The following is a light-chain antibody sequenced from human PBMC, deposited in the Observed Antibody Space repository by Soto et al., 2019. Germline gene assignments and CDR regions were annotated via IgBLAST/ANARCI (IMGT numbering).Light chain of an antibody. V-gene: IGKV1-39*01. CDR2: STS. CDR3: QQTYTFPRT. CDR1: ESISTS. Sequence: DIQMTQSPSSLSASVGDRVTITCRASESISTSLNWYQQKPGKAPKVLIYSTSSLQSGVPSRFSGSGSGTDFTLTISSLQPEDFGTYYCQQTYTFPRTFGRGTSVEIK. J-gene: IGKJ1*01.